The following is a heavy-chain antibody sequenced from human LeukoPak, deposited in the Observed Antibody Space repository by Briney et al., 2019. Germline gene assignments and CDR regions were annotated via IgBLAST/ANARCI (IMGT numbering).Heavy chain of an antibody. CDR2: IGDSGSGG. D-gene: IGHD4-23*01. CDR1: GFNFNYFA. CDR3: SRIKYGGNSGYHFDY. Sequence: PGGSLTLSCSASGFNFNYFAMSWVRQAPGKRLEWVSTIGDSGSGGSYADSVRGRFTISRDNSKNMVYLQMHSLRADDSAVYYCSRIKYGGNSGYHFDYWGQGTLVTVSS. J-gene: IGHJ4*02. V-gene: IGHV3-23*01.